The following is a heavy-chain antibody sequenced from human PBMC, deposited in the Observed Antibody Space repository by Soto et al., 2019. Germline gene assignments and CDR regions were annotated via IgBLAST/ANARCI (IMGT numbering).Heavy chain of an antibody. CDR2: MNPNSGNT. D-gene: IGHD3-3*01. CDR1: GYTFTSYD. V-gene: IGHV1-8*01. CDR3: AWFRSAITIFGVVRNDAFGS. J-gene: IGHJ3*02. Sequence: ASVKVSCKASGYTFTSYDINWVRQATGQGLEWMGWMNPNSGNTGYAQKFQGRVTMTRNTSISTAYMELSSLRSEDTAVYYCAWFRSAITIFGVVRNDAFGSWGQGTMVTVSS.